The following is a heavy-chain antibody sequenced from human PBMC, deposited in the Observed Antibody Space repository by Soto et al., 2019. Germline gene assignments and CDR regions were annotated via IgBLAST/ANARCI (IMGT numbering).Heavy chain of an antibody. V-gene: IGHV3-23*01. D-gene: IGHD6-19*01. CDR3: AKTHSGWYTPLDS. J-gene: IGHJ5*01. Sequence: EVQLLESGGGLVQPGGSLRLSCAASGFTFSSYAMSWVRQAPGKGLEWVSAISGSGGSTYYADSVKGRFTFSRDNSKNRLYLQMSSRRAEDTAVNYCAKTHSGWYTPLDSWGQGTLVTVSS. CDR1: GFTFSSYA. CDR2: ISGSGGST.